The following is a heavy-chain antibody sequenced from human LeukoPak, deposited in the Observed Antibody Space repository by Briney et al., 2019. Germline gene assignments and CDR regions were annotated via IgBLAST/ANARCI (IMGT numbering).Heavy chain of an antibody. Sequence: ASVKVSFKATVYTFTGYYMHWVRQAPGQGLEWMGWINPNSGGTNYAQKFQGRVTMTRDTSISTAYMELSRLRSGDTAVYYCARDREQQLVPSNWFDPWGQGTLVTVSS. D-gene: IGHD6-13*01. V-gene: IGHV1-2*02. CDR2: INPNSGGT. CDR3: ARDREQQLVPSNWFDP. CDR1: VYTFTGYY. J-gene: IGHJ5*02.